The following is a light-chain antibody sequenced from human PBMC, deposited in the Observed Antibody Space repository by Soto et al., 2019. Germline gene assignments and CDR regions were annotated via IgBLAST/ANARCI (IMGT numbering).Light chain of an antibody. CDR2: DAS. CDR3: QQRET. Sequence: EIVLTQSPATLSLSPGERATLSCRASQSVSSYLAWYQQKPGQAPRLLIYDASNRATGIPVRFSGSGSGTDFTLTISSLETEDFAVYYCQQRETFGQGTKVEIK. V-gene: IGKV3-11*01. J-gene: IGKJ1*01. CDR1: QSVSSY.